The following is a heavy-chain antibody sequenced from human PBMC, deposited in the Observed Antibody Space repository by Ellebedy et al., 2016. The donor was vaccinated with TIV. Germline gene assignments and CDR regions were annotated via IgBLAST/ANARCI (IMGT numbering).Heavy chain of an antibody. CDR3: AKDYSGLRGLDV. D-gene: IGHD5-12*01. V-gene: IGHV3-23*01. Sequence: PGGSLRLSCVASGFTFSSYAMNWVRQAPGKGLEWVSSISGSGGSTYYADSLKGRFTISRDNSKNTLYLQMNSLRAEDTAVYYCAKDYSGLRGLDVWGQGTTVTVSS. CDR1: GFTFSSYA. CDR2: ISGSGGST. J-gene: IGHJ6*02.